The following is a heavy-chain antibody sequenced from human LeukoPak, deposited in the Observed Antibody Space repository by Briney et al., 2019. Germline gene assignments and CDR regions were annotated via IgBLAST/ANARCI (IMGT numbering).Heavy chain of an antibody. V-gene: IGHV3-30*02. Sequence: GGSLRLSCAASGFTFRSYGMHWVRQAPGKGLEWVAFIRYDGSNKFYADSVKGRFTISRDNGKNSLYLQMNSLRVEDTAVYYCAKLAKYFYGAETFYFFEHWGQGTPVTASS. CDR3: AKLAKYFYGAETFYFFEH. CDR2: IRYDGSNK. J-gene: IGHJ4*02. CDR1: GFTFRSYG. D-gene: IGHD3-10*01.